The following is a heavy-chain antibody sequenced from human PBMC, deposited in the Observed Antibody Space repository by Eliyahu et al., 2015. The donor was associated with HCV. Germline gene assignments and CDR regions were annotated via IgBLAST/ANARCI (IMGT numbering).Heavy chain of an antibody. CDR2: MNPKSGNT. V-gene: IGHV1-8*01. CDR3: ARWVRTAANSFWCAFDI. Sequence: QVQLVQSGAEVKKPGASVKVSCKASGYTFSSYDINWVRQATGQGLEWVGWMNPKSGNTGYTQKFQGRVTMTRDTSTSTAYMELSSLRSEDTAVYYCARWVRTAANSFWCAFDIWGQGTMVTVSS. D-gene: IGHD2-15*01. CDR1: GYTFSSYD. J-gene: IGHJ3*02.